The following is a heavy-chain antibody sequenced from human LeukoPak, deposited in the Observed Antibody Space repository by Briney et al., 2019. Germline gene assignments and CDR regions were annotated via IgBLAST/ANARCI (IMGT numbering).Heavy chain of an antibody. CDR1: GESFSGYY. CDR3: AKGYSGTDAFDI. D-gene: IGHD1-26*01. J-gene: IGHJ3*02. CDR2: INHSGST. V-gene: IGHV4-34*01. Sequence: SETLSLTCAVYGESFSGYYWSWIRQPPGKGLGWIGEINHSGSTNYNPSLKSRVTISVDTSKNQFSLKLSSVTAADTAVYYCAKGYSGTDAFDIWGQGTMVTVSS.